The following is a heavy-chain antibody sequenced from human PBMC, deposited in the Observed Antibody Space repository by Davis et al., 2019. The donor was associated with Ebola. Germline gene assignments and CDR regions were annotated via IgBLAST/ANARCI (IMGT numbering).Heavy chain of an antibody. J-gene: IGHJ6*02. D-gene: IGHD3-9*01. CDR2: IIPIFGTA. CDR3: ARDGQRNQYYDVLTGYHYYSMDV. V-gene: IGHV1-69*05. CDR1: GGTFTSYA. Sequence: SVKVSCKASGGTFTSYAISWVRQAPGQGLEWMGGIIPIFGTANYAQKLQGRVTMTTDTSTSTAYMELRSLRSDDTAVYYCARDGQRNQYYDVLTGYHYYSMDVWGQGTTVTVSS.